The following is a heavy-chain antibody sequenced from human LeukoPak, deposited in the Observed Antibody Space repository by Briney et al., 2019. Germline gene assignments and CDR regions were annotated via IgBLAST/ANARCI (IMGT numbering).Heavy chain of an antibody. CDR3: ARLGYCRAGSCYSLDY. Sequence: GGSLRLSCAASGFTFSDYEMNWVRQAPGKGLEWVSYISSSGSTIFYADSMKGRFTTSRDNAKNSLYLQMKSLRAEDTAVYYCARLGYCRAGSCYSLDYWGQGTLVTVSS. CDR1: GFTFSDYE. D-gene: IGHD2-15*01. J-gene: IGHJ4*02. CDR2: ISSSGSTI. V-gene: IGHV3-48*03.